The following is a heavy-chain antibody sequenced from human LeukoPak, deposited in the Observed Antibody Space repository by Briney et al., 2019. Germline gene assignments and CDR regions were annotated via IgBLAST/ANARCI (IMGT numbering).Heavy chain of an antibody. V-gene: IGHV4-61*02. Sequence: SETLSLTCTVSGGSISSGSYYWSWIRQPAGKGLEWVGRIYTSGSTNYNPSLKSRVTISVDTSKNQFSLKLSSVTAADTAVYYWAREKGSSWYTDAFDIWGQGTMVTVSS. CDR1: GGSISSGSYY. CDR2: IYTSGST. J-gene: IGHJ3*02. CDR3: AREKGSSWYTDAFDI. D-gene: IGHD6-13*01.